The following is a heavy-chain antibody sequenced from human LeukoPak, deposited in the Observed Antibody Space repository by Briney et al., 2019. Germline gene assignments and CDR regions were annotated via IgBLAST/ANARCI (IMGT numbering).Heavy chain of an antibody. J-gene: IGHJ4*02. V-gene: IGHV4-4*02. CDR3: VRDRNSNLRLGF. CDR1: GGSINSSNW. Sequence: SETLSLTCDVSGGSINSSNWWSWVRQSPEQGLEWIGQIFYSGSVNYSPSFKSRVTISVDTSKNLFSLRLTSMTAADTAIYYCVRDRNSNLRLGFWGPGTLVTVSS. CDR2: IFYSGSV. D-gene: IGHD5-12*01.